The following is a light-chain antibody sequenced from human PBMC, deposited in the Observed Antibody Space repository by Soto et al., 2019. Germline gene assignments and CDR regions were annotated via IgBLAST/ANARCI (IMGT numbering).Light chain of an antibody. Sequence: DIQMTQSPSTLSGSVGDRVTITCRASQTISSWLAWYQQKPGKAPKLLIHKASTLKSGVPSRFSGSGSGTEFALTISSLQPDDFATYYCQDYNSYSEAFGQGTKV. CDR1: QTISSW. V-gene: IGKV1-5*03. J-gene: IGKJ1*01. CDR3: QDYNSYSEA. CDR2: KAS.